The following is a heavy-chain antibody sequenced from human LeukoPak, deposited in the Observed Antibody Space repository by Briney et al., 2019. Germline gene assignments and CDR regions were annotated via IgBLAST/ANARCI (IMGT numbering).Heavy chain of an antibody. D-gene: IGHD6-13*01. CDR1: GGTFSSYA. CDR3: AREGSSWYKY. Sequence: SVKVSCKASGGTFSSYALSWVRQAPGQGLEWMGGIIPIFGTANYAQRFQGRVTITADESTSTAYMELSSLRSEDTAVYYCAREGSSWYKYWGQGTLVTVSS. CDR2: IIPIFGTA. V-gene: IGHV1-69*01. J-gene: IGHJ4*02.